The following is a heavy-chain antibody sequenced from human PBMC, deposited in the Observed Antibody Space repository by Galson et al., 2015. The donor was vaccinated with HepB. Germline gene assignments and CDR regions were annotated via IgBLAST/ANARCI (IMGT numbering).Heavy chain of an antibody. D-gene: IGHD3-22*01. CDR2: TYSDGSST. Sequence: SLRLSCAASGFTFSSYWMHWVRQAPGKGLVWVSRTYSDGSSTSYAAAVKGRFTIYRDNAKNMLYLQMNSLRAEDTAVYYCARVSRNKSGCYHRRGAFDIWGQGTLVTVSS. CDR1: GFTFSSYW. CDR3: ARVSRNKSGCYHRRGAFDI. V-gene: IGHV3-74*01. J-gene: IGHJ3*02.